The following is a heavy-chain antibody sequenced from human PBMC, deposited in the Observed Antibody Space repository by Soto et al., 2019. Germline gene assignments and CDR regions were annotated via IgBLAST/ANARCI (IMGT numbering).Heavy chain of an antibody. CDR2: IYYSGGT. V-gene: IGHV4-39*07. D-gene: IGHD4-17*01. J-gene: IGHJ4*02. CDR3: ARSQTTVTSYDY. CDR1: GGGVYSDGYY. Sequence: PSETLSLTCTVSGGGVYSDGYYWGWIRRPPGQGLEWIGNIYYSGGTYYNPSLQSRVNISLDRSKNQFSLKLSSVTAADTAVYYCARSQTTVTSYDYWGQGTLVTVSS.